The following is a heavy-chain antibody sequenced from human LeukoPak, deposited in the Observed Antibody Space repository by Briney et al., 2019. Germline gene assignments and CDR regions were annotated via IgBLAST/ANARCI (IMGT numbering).Heavy chain of an antibody. CDR1: GFTFNTYA. CDR3: AKREQFGEFYFDF. V-gene: IGHV3-23*01. CDR2: ITGSDSST. D-gene: IGHD3-10*01. J-gene: IGHJ4*02. Sequence: GGSLRLSCEASGFTFNTYAMSWVRQAPGKGLEWVSAITGSDSSTYYADSVKGRFTISRDNSKNTLYLLINGLRAEDTAIYYCAKREQFGEFYFDFWGQGTLVTVSS.